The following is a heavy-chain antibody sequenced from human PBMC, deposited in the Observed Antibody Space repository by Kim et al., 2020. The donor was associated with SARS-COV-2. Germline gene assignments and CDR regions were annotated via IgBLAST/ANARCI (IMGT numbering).Heavy chain of an antibody. D-gene: IGHD6-13*01. CDR2: ISCSGGST. CDR3: AKDNKGIGIAAAGTGDY. J-gene: IGHJ4*02. CDR1: GFTFSSYA. V-gene: IGHV3-23*01. Sequence: GGSLRLSCAASGFTFSSYAMSWVRQAPGKGLAWVSAISCSGGSTYYADSVKGRFTISRDNSKNTLYLQMNSLRAEDTAVYYCAKDNKGIGIAAAGTGDYWGQGTLVTVSS.